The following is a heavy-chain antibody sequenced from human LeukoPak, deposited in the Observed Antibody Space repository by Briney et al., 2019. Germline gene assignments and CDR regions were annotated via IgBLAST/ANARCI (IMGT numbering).Heavy chain of an antibody. Sequence: SETLSLTCAVYGGSFSGYYWSWIRPPPGKGLEWIGEINHSGSTHYNPSLKCRVTISVQTTKNQFSLNLSSVPAADTTVYYCARGLRWFDPWGQRALVTVSS. CDR3: ARGLRWFDP. V-gene: IGHV4-34*01. CDR2: INHSGST. J-gene: IGHJ5*02. CDR1: GGSFSGYY.